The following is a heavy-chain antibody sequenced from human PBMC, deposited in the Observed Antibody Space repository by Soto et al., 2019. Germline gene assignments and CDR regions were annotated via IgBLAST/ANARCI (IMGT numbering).Heavy chain of an antibody. V-gene: IGHV1-3*01. Sequence: ASVKVSCKASGYTFTSYAMHWVRQAPGQRLEWMGWINAGNGNTKYSQKFQDRVTITRDTSASTAYMELSSLRSDDTAVYYCAREPAAGDWFDPWGQGTLVTVSS. CDR2: INAGNGNT. CDR1: GYTFTSYA. D-gene: IGHD6-13*01. CDR3: AREPAAGDWFDP. J-gene: IGHJ5*02.